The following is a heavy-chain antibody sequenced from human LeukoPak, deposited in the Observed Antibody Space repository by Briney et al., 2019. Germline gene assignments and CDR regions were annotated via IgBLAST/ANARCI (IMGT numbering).Heavy chain of an antibody. CDR3: ARGYCSGDSCYRYNWFDP. V-gene: IGHV1-2*02. Sequence: GASVKVSCKASGYTFTGYYLHWVRQAPGQALEWMGWINPNSGGTNYAQKFQGRVTMTRDTSISTAYMELSRLRSDDTAVYYCARGYCSGDSCYRYNWFDPWGQGTLVTVSS. D-gene: IGHD2-15*01. CDR1: GYTFTGYY. CDR2: INPNSGGT. J-gene: IGHJ5*02.